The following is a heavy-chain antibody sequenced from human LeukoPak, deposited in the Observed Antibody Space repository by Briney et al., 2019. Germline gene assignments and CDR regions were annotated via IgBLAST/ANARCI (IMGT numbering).Heavy chain of an antibody. CDR1: GYTFTNYY. CDR2: INFSGGNT. Sequence: ASVKLSCKASGYTFTNYYVHWVRQAPGQGLEWMGLINFSGGNTNYAQKFQGRVPMARDTSTGTVYMDLSSLRSEDTAVYYCAREYSGGHFDYWGQGTLVTVSS. V-gene: IGHV1-46*01. J-gene: IGHJ4*02. CDR3: AREYSGGHFDY. D-gene: IGHD2-21*01.